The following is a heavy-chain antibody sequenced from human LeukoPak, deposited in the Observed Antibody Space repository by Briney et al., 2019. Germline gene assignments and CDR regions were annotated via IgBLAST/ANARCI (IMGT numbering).Heavy chain of an antibody. V-gene: IGHV4-59*01. CDR1: GGSISSYY. CDR3: ARTNYELDY. CDR2: IYYSGST. D-gene: IGHD1-7*01. J-gene: IGHJ4*02. Sequence: SETLSLTYTVSGGSISSYYWSWIRQPPGKGLEWIGYIYYSGSTNYNPSLNSRVTISVDTSKNQFSLKLSSVTAADTAVYYCARTNYELDYWGQGTLVTVSS.